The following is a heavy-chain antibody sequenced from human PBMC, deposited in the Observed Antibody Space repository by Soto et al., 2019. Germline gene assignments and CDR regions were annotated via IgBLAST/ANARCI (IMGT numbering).Heavy chain of an antibody. CDR2: ISSSGSTI. D-gene: IGHD3-3*01. CDR3: ARDRYDFWSGYYIYYYYGMDV. J-gene: IGHJ6*02. V-gene: IGHV3-11*01. Sequence: GGSLRLSCAAPGFTFSDYYMSWIRQAPGKGLEWVSYISSSGSTIYYADSVKGRFTISRDNAKNSLYLQMNSLRAEDTAVYYCARDRYDFWSGYYIYYYYGMDVWGQGTTVTVSS. CDR1: GFTFSDYY.